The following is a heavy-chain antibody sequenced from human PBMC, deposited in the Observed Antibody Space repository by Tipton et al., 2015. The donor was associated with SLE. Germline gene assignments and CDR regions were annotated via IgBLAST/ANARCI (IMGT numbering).Heavy chain of an antibody. CDR1: GFTVSSNY. CDR3: TRSQQLPSFFDY. J-gene: IGHJ4*02. Sequence: QLVQSGGGLIQPGGSLRLSCAASGFTVSSNYMNWVRQAPGKGLEWVSVIYSAGSTYYADSVKGRFTISRDSSKNTVYLQMNSLRAEDTAVYYCTRSQQLPSFFDYWGQGTLVTVSS. D-gene: IGHD6-13*01. CDR2: IYSAGST. V-gene: IGHV3-53*01.